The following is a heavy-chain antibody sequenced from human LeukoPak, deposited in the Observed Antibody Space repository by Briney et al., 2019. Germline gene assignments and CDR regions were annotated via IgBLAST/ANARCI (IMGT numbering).Heavy chain of an antibody. V-gene: IGHV3-30-3*01. CDR2: ISYDGSNK. CDR3: ARTWQQLFYY. CDR1: GFTFSSYA. J-gene: IGHJ4*02. Sequence: PGRSLRLSCAASGFTFSSYAMHWVRQAPGKGLEWVAVISYDGSNKYYADSVKGRFTISRDNSKNTLYLQVNSLRAEDTAVYYCARTWQQLFYYWGQGTLVTVSS. D-gene: IGHD6-13*01.